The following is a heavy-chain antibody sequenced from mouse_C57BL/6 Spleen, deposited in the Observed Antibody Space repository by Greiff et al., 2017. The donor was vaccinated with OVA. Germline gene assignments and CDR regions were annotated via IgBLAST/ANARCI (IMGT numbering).Heavy chain of an antibody. V-gene: IGHV7-3*01. CDR2: IRNKANGYTT. CDR3: ARYISSYRYFDV. CDR1: GFTFTDYY. D-gene: IGHD1-1*01. Sequence: EVKLVESGGGLVQPGGSLSLSCAASGFTFTDYYMSWVRQPPGKALEWLGFIRNKANGYTTEYSASVKGRFTISRDNSQSILYLQMNARRADDSATYYCARYISSYRYFDVWGTGTTVTVSS. J-gene: IGHJ1*03.